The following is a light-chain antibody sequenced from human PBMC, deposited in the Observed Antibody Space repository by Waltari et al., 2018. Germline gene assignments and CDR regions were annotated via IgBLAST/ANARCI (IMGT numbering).Light chain of an antibody. Sequence: QSALTQPASVSGSPGPSIPLPCTGTSSDVGGYIFASWYQVHPGKVPKLIIYEVNRRPSGVSNRFSGSKSGNTASLTISGLQAEDEADFYCSSYASSGTLVFGSGTKVTVL. J-gene: IGLJ1*01. CDR1: SSDVGGYIF. CDR2: EVN. V-gene: IGLV2-14*01. CDR3: SSYASSGTLV.